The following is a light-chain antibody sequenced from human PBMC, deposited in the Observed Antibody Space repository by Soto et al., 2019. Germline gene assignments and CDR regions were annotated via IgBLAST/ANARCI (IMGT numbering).Light chain of an antibody. CDR2: GAS. J-gene: IGKJ1*01. CDR3: QQYRSWPRT. V-gene: IGKV3-15*01. CDR1: QDVMYD. Sequence: EIVLTQSPAALSVSPGGRATRSCRASQDVMYDLAWYQQKPGQAPRLLVYGASTRATDAPPRFRGSGSGREFSLTISSLQSEDFATYYCQQYRSWPRTFGQGSRVEIK.